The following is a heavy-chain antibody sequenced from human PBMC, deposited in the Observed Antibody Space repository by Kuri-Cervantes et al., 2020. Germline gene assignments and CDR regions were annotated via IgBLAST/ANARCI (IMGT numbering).Heavy chain of an antibody. D-gene: IGHD2-15*01. CDR3: AKKRGRYYYYGMDV. CDR1: GFTFSDHY. V-gene: IGHV3-23*01. Sequence: GESLKISCAASGFTFSDHYMDWVRQAPGKGLEWVSAISGSGGSTYYADSVKGRFTISRDNSKNTLYLQMNSLRAEDTAVYYCAKKRGRYYYYGMDVWGQGTTVTVSS. CDR2: ISGSGGST. J-gene: IGHJ6*02.